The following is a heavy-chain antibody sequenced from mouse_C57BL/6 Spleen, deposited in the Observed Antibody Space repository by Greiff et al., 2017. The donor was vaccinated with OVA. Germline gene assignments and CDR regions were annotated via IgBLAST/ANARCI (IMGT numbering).Heavy chain of an antibody. CDR1: GYAFSSSW. V-gene: IGHV1-82*01. CDR3: ARDYYGYDDY. D-gene: IGHD2-2*01. J-gene: IGHJ2*01. Sequence: QAQLQQSGPELVKPGASVKISCKASGYAFSSSWMNWVKQRPGKGLEWIGRIYPGDGDTNYNGKFKGKATLTADKSSSTAYMQLSSLTSEDSAVYFCARDYYGYDDYWGQGTTLTVSS. CDR2: IYPGDGDT.